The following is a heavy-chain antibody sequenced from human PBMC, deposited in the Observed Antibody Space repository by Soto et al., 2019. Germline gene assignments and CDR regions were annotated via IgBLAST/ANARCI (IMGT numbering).Heavy chain of an antibody. J-gene: IGHJ6*02. Sequence: QVQLVQSGAEVKKPGSSLKVSCKASGGTFSSYAISWVRQAPGQGLEWMGGIIPIFGTANYAQKFQGRVTITADESTSTAYMELSRLRSEDTAVYYCALGMDIVVVPAAMLNYYYGMDVCGQGTTVTVSS. CDR1: GGTFSSYA. CDR2: IIPIFGTA. V-gene: IGHV1-69*01. CDR3: ALGMDIVVVPAAMLNYYYGMDV. D-gene: IGHD2-2*03.